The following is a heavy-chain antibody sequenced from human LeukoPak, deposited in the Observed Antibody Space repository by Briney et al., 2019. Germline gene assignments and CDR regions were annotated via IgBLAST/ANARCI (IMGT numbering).Heavy chain of an antibody. J-gene: IGHJ1*01. CDR3: TRDYQNEY. Sequence: GRSLRLSCTTSGFTFGDYAMTWIRQAPGKGMEWVGFIRIKTLGETTLHAASVKGRFTISRDDSKGIAYLQMNSLKTEDSAVYYCTRDYQNEYWGQGTLVTVSS. CDR1: GFTFGDYA. V-gene: IGHV3-49*03. CDR2: IRIKTLGETT. D-gene: IGHD3-16*02.